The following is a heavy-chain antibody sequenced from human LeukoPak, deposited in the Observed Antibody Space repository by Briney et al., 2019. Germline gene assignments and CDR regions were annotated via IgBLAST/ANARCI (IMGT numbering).Heavy chain of an antibody. CDR3: ARHSPHQLLTHRNYYYYYYMDV. Sequence: GESLKISCKGSGYSFTSYWIGWVRQMPGKGLEWMGIIYPGDSDTRYSPSFQGQVTISADKSISTAYLQWSSLKASDTAMYYCARHSPHQLLTHRNYYYYYYMDVWGKGTTVTISS. J-gene: IGHJ6*03. D-gene: IGHD2-2*01. CDR1: GYSFTSYW. CDR2: IYPGDSDT. V-gene: IGHV5-51*01.